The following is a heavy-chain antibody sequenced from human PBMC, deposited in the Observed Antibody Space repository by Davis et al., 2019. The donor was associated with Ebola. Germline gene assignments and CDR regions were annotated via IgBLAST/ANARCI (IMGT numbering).Heavy chain of an antibody. Sequence: PGGSLRLSCAASGFTFSSYSMNWVRQAPGKGLEWVSSISSSSYIYYADSVKGRFTISRDNAKNSLYLQMNSLRAEDTAVYYCARGKYATMIVVVITDYWGQGTLVTVSS. CDR1: GFTFSSYS. CDR2: ISSSSYI. J-gene: IGHJ4*02. V-gene: IGHV3-21*01. D-gene: IGHD3-22*01. CDR3: ARGKYATMIVVVITDY.